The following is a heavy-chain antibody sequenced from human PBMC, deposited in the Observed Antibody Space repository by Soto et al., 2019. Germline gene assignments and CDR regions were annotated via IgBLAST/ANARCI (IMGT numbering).Heavy chain of an antibody. V-gene: IGHV3-30*18. CDR3: AKAYQLRKAAFDY. Sequence: GGSLRLSCAASGFTFSSYGMHWVRQAPGKGLEWVAVISYDGSNKYYADSVKGRFTISRDNSKNTLYLQMNSLRAEDTAVYYCAKAYQLRKAAFDYWGQGTLVTVSS. CDR1: GFTFSSYG. CDR2: ISYDGSNK. J-gene: IGHJ4*02. D-gene: IGHD2-2*01.